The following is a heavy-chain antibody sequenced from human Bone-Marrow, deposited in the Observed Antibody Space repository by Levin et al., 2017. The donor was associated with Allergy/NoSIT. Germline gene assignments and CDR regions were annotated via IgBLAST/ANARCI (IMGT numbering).Heavy chain of an antibody. J-gene: IGHJ6*03. D-gene: IGHD2-8*02. Sequence: PGGSLRLSCAASGFTFSDYGMHWVRQTPGKRLEWVAVIWHDGSNKKYGDSVKGRFTLSRDNSKNTLYLQMNRLRDEDTATYYCARDHPWDLVGPRPSYYYMDVWGKGTTVIVSS. CDR1: GFTFSDYG. CDR2: IWHDGSNK. CDR3: ARDHPWDLVGPRPSYYYMDV. V-gene: IGHV3-33*01.